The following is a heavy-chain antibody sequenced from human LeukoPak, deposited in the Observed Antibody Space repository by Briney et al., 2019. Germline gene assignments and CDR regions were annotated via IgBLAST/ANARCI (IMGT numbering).Heavy chain of an antibody. CDR2: IIPILGIA. J-gene: IGHJ3*01. CDR1: GGTFSSYA. D-gene: IGHD1-26*01. Sequence: ASVKVSCKASGGTFSSYAISWVRQALGQGLEWMGRIIPILGIANYAQKFQGRVTITADKSTSTAYMELSSLRSEDTAVYYCAREPYTTTTSRIGSSVVWGQGTMVTVSS. V-gene: IGHV1-69*04. CDR3: AREPYTTTTSRIGSSVV.